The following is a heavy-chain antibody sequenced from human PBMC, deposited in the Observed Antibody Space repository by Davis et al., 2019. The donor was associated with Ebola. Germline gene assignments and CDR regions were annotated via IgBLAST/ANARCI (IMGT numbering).Heavy chain of an antibody. CDR2: INACNGHT. D-gene: IGHD6-19*01. Sequence: AASVKVSCKASGYTFTTYSIHWVRQAPGQSLEWMGWINACNGHTRYSQNLLGRVTISMDTSASTAYMELRSLSSEDTAMYYCTRDLAVSDPDFDYWGQGTLVTVSS. J-gene: IGHJ4*02. CDR3: TRDLAVSDPDFDY. CDR1: GYTFTTYS. V-gene: IGHV1-3*01.